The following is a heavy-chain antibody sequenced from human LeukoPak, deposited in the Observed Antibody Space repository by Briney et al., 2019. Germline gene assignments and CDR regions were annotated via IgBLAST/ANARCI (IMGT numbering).Heavy chain of an antibody. CDR3: VKVGFVVVVPAAMPEYFQH. CDR1: GFTFSSYA. CDR2: ISSNGGST. D-gene: IGHD2-2*01. V-gene: IGHV3-64D*06. Sequence: GGSLRLSCSASGFTFSSYAMHWVRQAPGKGLEYVSAISSNGGSTYYADSVKGRFTISRDNSKSTLYLQMSSLRAEDTAVYYCVKVGFVVVVPAAMPEYFQHWGQGTLVTVSS. J-gene: IGHJ1*01.